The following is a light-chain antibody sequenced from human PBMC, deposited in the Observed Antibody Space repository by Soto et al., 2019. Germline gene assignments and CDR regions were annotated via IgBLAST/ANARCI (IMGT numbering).Light chain of an antibody. Sequence: QSALTQPASVSGSPGQSITISCTGTSSDVGGYNYVSWYQQHPGKAPKLIIYEVNNRPSEVSNRFSGSKSGNTASLTISGLQPEDEADYYCNSYTNRYTFVLGTGTEVTVL. CDR3: NSYTNRYTFV. CDR1: SSDVGGYNY. CDR2: EVN. J-gene: IGLJ1*01. V-gene: IGLV2-14*01.